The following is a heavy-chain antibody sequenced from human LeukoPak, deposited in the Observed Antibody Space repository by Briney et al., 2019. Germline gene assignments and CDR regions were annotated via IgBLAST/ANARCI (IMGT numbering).Heavy chain of an antibody. CDR2: IAATSGST. D-gene: IGHD6-19*01. J-gene: IGHJ6*02. CDR1: GFTFRNYA. V-gene: IGHV3-23*01. CDR3: ARDPPRKGAVAGHPWGMDV. Sequence: PGGSLRLSCAASGFTFRNYAMNWVRQAPGKGLEWVSSIAATSGSTYYADSVKGRFSISRDNAKNSLYLQMNSLRAEDTAVYYCARDPPRKGAVAGHPWGMDVWGQGTTVTVSS.